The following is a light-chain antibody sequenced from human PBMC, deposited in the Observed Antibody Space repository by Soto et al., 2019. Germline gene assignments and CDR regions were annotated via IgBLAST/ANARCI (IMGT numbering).Light chain of an antibody. V-gene: IGKV1-39*01. CDR1: QTITTY. CDR3: QQSFRRPWT. J-gene: IGKJ1*01. CDR2: AAS. Sequence: DIQFTQSPSSLSASVGDRVTISCRASQTITTYLNWYQQRPGKAPQVLIYAASNLKSGVPSRFSASGSGTDFTLTISSLQFEDFATYYCQQSFRRPWTFGQGTKVDIK.